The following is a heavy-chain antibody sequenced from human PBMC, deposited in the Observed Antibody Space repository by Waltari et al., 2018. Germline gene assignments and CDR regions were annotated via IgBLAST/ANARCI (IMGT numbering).Heavy chain of an antibody. CDR2: IYSGGST. CDR1: GFTVSSNY. J-gene: IGHJ6*02. D-gene: IGHD6-19*01. CDR3: ARDPRRGYSSGWYNYYYGMDV. V-gene: IGHV3-53*01. Sequence: EVQLVESGGGLIQPGGSLRLSCAASGFTVSSNYMSWVRKAQGKGLEWVSVIYSGGSTYYADSGKGRFTISRDNSKNTLYLQMNSLRAEDTAVYYCARDPRRGYSSGWYNYYYGMDVWGQGTTVTVSS.